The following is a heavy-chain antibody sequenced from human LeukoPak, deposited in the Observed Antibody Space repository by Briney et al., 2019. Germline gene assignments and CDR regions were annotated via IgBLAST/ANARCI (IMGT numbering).Heavy chain of an antibody. CDR3: ARDLPPFGWFGDHYNWFDP. D-gene: IGHD3-10*01. CDR2: ISAYNGDT. Sequence: RASVKVSCKASGYTFTGYYIHWVRQAPGQGLEWMGWISAYNGDTNYAQKLQGRVTMTTDTSTSTAYMELRSLRSDDTAVYYCARDLPPFGWFGDHYNWFDPWGQGTLVAVSS. V-gene: IGHV1-18*04. J-gene: IGHJ5*02. CDR1: GYTFTGYY.